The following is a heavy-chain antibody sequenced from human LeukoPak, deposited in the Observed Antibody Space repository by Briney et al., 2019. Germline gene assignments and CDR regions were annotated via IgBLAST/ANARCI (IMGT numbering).Heavy chain of an antibody. J-gene: IGHJ5*02. CDR1: GFTFSNAW. D-gene: IGHD7-27*01. CDR2: ISGSGGTT. CDR3: AKSQLGMTSAYWFDP. V-gene: IGHV3-23*01. Sequence: PGGSLRLSCAASGFTFSNAWMSWVRQAPGKGLEWVSSISGSGGTTYYADSVKGRFTISRDNSKNTLSLQMHSLAADDTAVYYCAKSQLGMTSAYWFDPWGQGTLVTVSS.